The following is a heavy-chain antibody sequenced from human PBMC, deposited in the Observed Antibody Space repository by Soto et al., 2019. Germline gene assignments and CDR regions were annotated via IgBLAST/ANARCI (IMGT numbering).Heavy chain of an antibody. CDR2: ISHDGSNK. CDR1: GFTFSNSG. CDR3: AKPGDFGVVTEYYFDY. D-gene: IGHD3-3*01. J-gene: IGHJ4*02. V-gene: IGHV3-30*18. Sequence: QVQLVESGGVVLQPGRSLILYCAASGFTFSNSGLHWFRQDPSKRVGWAAVISHDGSNKYYADFVKGRFTISRDNSKNTLYLQMNSLRAEDTAVYYCAKPGDFGVVTEYYFDYWGQGTLVTVSS.